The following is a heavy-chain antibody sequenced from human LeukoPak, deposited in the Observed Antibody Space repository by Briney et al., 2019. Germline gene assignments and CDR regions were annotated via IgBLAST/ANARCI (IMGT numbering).Heavy chain of an antibody. CDR2: IYSGGST. J-gene: IGHJ4*02. CDR1: GFTVSSNY. D-gene: IGHD4-23*01. Sequence: PGGSLRLSCAAPGFTVSSNYMSWVRQAPGKGLEWVSVIYSGGSTYYADSVKGRFTISRDNSKNTLYLQMNSLRAEDTAVYYCARRAGGYSHPYDYWGQGILVTVSS. V-gene: IGHV3-53*01. CDR3: ARRAGGYSHPYDY.